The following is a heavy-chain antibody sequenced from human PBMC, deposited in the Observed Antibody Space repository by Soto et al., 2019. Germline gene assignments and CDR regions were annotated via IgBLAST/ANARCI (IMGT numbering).Heavy chain of an antibody. CDR1: GFTFSSYW. V-gene: IGHV3-7*03. CDR2: IKQDGSEK. Sequence: EVQLVESGGGLVQPGGSLRLSCAASGFTFSSYWMSWVRQAPGKGLEWVANIKQDGSEKYYVDSVKGRFTISRDNAKNSLYLQMNSLRAEDTAVYYCARVPSSSWSYYYYGMDVWGQGTTVTVSS. CDR3: ARVPSSSWSYYYYGMDV. J-gene: IGHJ6*02. D-gene: IGHD6-13*01.